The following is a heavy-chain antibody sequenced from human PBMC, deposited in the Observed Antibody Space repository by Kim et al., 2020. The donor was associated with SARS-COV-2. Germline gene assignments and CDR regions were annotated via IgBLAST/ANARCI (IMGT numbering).Heavy chain of an antibody. Sequence: SDTRYSPSFQGQVTISADKSISTAYLQWSRLKASDTAMYYCARHGGFGVHWGQGTLVTVSS. D-gene: IGHD3-10*01. CDR2: SDT. J-gene: IGHJ4*02. CDR3: ARHGGFGVH. V-gene: IGHV5-51*01.